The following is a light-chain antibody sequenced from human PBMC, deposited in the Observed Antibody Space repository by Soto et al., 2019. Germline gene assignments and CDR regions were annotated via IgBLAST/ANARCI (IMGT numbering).Light chain of an antibody. J-gene: IGKJ4*01. V-gene: IGKV1-13*02. CDR2: DAS. Sequence: AVQLTQSPSSLSASVGDRVTISCRASQDISSALAWYQQKPGKPPKVLIFDASYLESGVPSRFSGGGSGTDFTLTISSLQPEDFATYYCQQFSRYPPLVTFSGGTKVDIK. CDR3: QQFSRYPPLVT. CDR1: QDISSA.